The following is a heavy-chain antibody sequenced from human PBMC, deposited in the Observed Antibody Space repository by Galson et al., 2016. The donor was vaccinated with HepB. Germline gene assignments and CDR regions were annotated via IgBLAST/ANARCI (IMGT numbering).Heavy chain of an antibody. D-gene: IGHD1-26*01. Sequence: SLRLSCAASGFTFSTFAMHWVRQAPGKGLEWVAVIWYDGSNKYYADSVKGRFTISRDNSKNTLYLQMDSLRAEDTAVYYCARGGPSFDYWGQGTLVTVSS. CDR2: IWYDGSNK. V-gene: IGHV3-33*08. CDR1: GFTFSTFA. J-gene: IGHJ4*02. CDR3: ARGGPSFDY.